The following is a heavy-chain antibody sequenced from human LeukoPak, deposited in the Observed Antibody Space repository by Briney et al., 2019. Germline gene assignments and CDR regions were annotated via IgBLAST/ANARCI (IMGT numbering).Heavy chain of an antibody. J-gene: IGHJ4*02. CDR2: ISYDGSNK. CDR1: GFTFSSYG. D-gene: IGHD3-9*01. Sequence: GRSLRLSCAASGFTFSSYGMHWVRQAPGKGLEWVAVISYDGSNKYYADSVKGRFTISRGNSKNTLYLQMNSLRAEDTAVYYCAKGAGDILTQPDYWGQGTLVTVSS. V-gene: IGHV3-30*18. CDR3: AKGAGDILTQPDY.